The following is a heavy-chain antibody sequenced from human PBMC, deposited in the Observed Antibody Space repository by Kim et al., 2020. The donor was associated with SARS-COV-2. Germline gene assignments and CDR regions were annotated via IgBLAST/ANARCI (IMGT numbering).Heavy chain of an antibody. J-gene: IGHJ4*02. CDR3: AKEGGCIGGRCYPVFDD. CDR1: GFRFDNYA. D-gene: IGHD2-15*01. Sequence: GGSLRLSCATSGFRFDNYAMFWVRQAPGKGLEWVALIWFDGSHDMYVDAVMGRFTISRDNSKNTLYLQMNSLTVEDTATYYCAKEGGCIGGRCYPVFDDWGEGTLVTVSS. CDR2: IWFDGSHD. V-gene: IGHV3-30*02.